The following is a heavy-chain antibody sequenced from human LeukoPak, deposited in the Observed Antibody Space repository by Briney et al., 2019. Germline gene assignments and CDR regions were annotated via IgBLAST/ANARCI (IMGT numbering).Heavy chain of an antibody. CDR1: GFTFSSYA. D-gene: IGHD3-22*01. CDR3: ARDLGGDYYDSSGDYYYYGMDV. J-gene: IGHJ6*02. CDR2: ISYDGSNK. V-gene: IGHV3-30-3*01. Sequence: GGSLRLSCAASGFTFSSYAMHWVRQAPGKGLEWVAVISYDGSNKYYADSAKGRFTISRDNSKNTLYLQMNSLRAEDTAVYYCARDLGGDYYDSSGDYYYYGMDVWGQGTTVTVSS.